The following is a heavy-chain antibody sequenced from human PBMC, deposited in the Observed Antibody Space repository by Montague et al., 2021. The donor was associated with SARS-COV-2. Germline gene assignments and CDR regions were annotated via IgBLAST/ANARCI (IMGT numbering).Heavy chain of an antibody. V-gene: IGHV4-39*01. CDR2: TYYSGST. CDR1: GGSTSSSSYY. Sequence: SETLSLTCTVSGGSTSSSSYYWGWIRQPPGKGLEWIGSTYYSGSTYYNPSLKSRVTISVDTSKNQFSLKLSSVTAADTAVYYCARHGKTRIAMIVVVIGYFDYWGQGTLVTVSS. J-gene: IGHJ4*02. D-gene: IGHD3-22*01. CDR3: ARHGKTRIAMIVVVIGYFDY.